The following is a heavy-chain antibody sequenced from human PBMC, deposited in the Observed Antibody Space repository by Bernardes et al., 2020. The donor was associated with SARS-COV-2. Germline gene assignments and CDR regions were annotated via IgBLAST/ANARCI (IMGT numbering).Heavy chain of an antibody. CDR3: ARDSELVRDGYSFGMDV. CDR1: GGTFRNHD. Sequence: SVKVSCKASGGTFRNHDISWVRQAPGQGLEWMGGIKRISGTANYAQKFEGRVTITADESTSTAYMELSSLRSEDTAVYYCARDSELVRDGYSFGMDVWGQGTTVTVSS. D-gene: IGHD1-7*01. CDR2: IKRISGTA. V-gene: IGHV1-69*13. J-gene: IGHJ6*02.